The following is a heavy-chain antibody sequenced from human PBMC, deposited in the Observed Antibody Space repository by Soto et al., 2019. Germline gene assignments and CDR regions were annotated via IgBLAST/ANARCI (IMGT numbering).Heavy chain of an antibody. V-gene: IGHV1-69*12. Sequence: QVQLVQSGAEVKKPGSSVKVSCKASGGTFSSYAITWVRQAPGQGLEWMGGIIPIFGTANYAQKFQARVTITADESTSTAYMGLSSVRSEDTAVYYCARDRGPSSGYYPYWFDPWGQGTLVTVSS. D-gene: IGHD3-22*01. J-gene: IGHJ5*02. CDR3: ARDRGPSSGYYPYWFDP. CDR2: IIPIFGTA. CDR1: GGTFSSYA.